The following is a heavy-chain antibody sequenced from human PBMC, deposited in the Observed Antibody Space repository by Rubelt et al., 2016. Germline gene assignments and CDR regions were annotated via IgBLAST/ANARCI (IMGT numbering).Heavy chain of an antibody. CDR2: ISNRGTT. V-gene: IGHV4-31*03. CDR3: AGRGDLVDNAFDI. CDR1: GDSISSDNYY. Sequence: QVQLQQWGAGLLKPSETLSLTCTVSGDSISSDNYYWSWIRQHPGKGLEWIGYISNRGTTYYNPSLKSRLSISMDMSKNQFSLKLSSVTAADTAVYYCAGRGDLVDNAFDIWGQGTLVTVS. D-gene: IGHD1-26*01. J-gene: IGHJ3*02.